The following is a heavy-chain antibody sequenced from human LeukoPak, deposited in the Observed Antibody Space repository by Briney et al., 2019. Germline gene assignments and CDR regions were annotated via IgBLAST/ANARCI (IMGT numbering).Heavy chain of an antibody. CDR1: GGSIRSRTYF. J-gene: IGHJ5*02. CDR2: IYSNGDT. Sequence: SETLSLTCSVSGGSIRSRTYFWGWIRQPPGKGLEWIGSIYSNGDTYYNPSLKSRFTTSLDTSKNQFSLKLSSVTAADTAVYYCARGSMVRGVIRSWGQGTLVTVSS. CDR3: ARGSMVRGVIRS. V-gene: IGHV4-39*07. D-gene: IGHD3-10*01.